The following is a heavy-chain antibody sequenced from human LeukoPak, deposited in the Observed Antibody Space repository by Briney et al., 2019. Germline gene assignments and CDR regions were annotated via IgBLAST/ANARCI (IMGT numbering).Heavy chain of an antibody. Sequence: SQTLSLTCTVSGGSISSGSYYWSWIRQPAGKGLEWIGRIYTSGSTNYNPSLKSRVTISVDTSKNQFSLKLSSVTAADTAVYYCAGGATRPTTLWGQGTLVTVSS. D-gene: IGHD1-26*01. CDR3: AGGATRPTTL. J-gene: IGHJ4*02. V-gene: IGHV4-61*02. CDR1: GGSISSGSYY. CDR2: IYTSGST.